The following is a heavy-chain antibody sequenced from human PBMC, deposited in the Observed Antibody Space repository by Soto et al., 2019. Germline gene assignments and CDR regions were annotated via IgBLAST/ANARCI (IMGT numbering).Heavy chain of an antibody. D-gene: IGHD3-22*01. CDR2: IYYTGTT. Sequence: QVQLQESGPGLVKPSETLSLTCTVSGGSIRDYYWSWIRQSPGKGLEWIGYIYYTGTTRYNPSIKSRVTISVDSPKNPFSLNLRSVSAADTAVYYCARLGGYYQSLDSWGQGTLVTVSS. J-gene: IGHJ5*01. V-gene: IGHV4-59*08. CDR3: ARLGGYYQSLDS. CDR1: GGSIRDYY.